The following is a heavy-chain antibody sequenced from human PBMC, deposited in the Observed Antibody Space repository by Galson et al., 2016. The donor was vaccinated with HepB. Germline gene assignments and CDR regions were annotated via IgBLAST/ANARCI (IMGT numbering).Heavy chain of an antibody. D-gene: IGHD4-17*01. CDR3: TREIYGDSDY. V-gene: IGHV3-49*03. CDR1: GFTFGDYL. CDR2: IRSKGYGGTT. J-gene: IGHJ4*02. Sequence: SLRLSCAASGFTFGDYLMAWYRQAPGKGLEWVGLIRSKGYGGTTEYAASVKGRFTISRDESNAIAYLQMNSLKTEDTAVYYCTREIYGDSDYWGQGTLVTVSS.